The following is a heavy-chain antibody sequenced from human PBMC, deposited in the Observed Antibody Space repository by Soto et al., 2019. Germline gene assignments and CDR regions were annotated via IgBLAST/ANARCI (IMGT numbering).Heavy chain of an antibody. J-gene: IGHJ6*02. V-gene: IGHV1-69*11. CDR2: IVPSLDTT. Sequence: QVHLVQSGTEVQKPGSSVKVSCKASGGTFSSSGFSWVRQAPGQGLEWMGMIVPSLDTTNYAQKFQARVTITADEVTSTAYMELRSLRSEDTAVYYCARGPQPRYIADPCAVDVWGQGTRVIVSS. CDR3: ARGPQPRYIADPCAVDV. D-gene: IGHD1-20*01. CDR1: GGTFSSSG.